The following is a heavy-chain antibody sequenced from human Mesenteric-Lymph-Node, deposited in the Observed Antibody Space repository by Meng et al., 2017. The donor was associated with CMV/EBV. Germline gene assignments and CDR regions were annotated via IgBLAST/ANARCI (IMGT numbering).Heavy chain of an antibody. CDR1: GGSFSGYY. Sequence: QVRLPQWEAGLLKPSETLSVTCAVYGGSFSGYYWNWIRQSPEKGLEWIGEINHSGSTTYNPSFTSRIIISVDTSTNQISLNMSSVTAADTAVYYCARGSSYDILTGYFDYWGQGALVTVSS. J-gene: IGHJ4*02. D-gene: IGHD3-9*01. CDR3: ARGSSYDILTGYFDY. CDR2: INHSGST. V-gene: IGHV4-34*01.